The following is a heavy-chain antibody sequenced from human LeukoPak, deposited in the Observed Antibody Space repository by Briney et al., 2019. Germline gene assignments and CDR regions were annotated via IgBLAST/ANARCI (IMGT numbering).Heavy chain of an antibody. CDR3: ATESGTYSGTCFDY. V-gene: IGHV3-48*01. CDR1: GFTFSSYN. Sequence: PGGSLRLSCAASGFTFSSYNMNWFRQAPGKGRDWVSYISSSSSNTIYYADSVKGRFTISRDNAKNSLYLQMNSLRAEDTAVYYCATESGTYSGTCFDYWGQGNLVTVSS. J-gene: IGHJ4*02. CDR2: ISSSSSNTI. D-gene: IGHD1-26*01.